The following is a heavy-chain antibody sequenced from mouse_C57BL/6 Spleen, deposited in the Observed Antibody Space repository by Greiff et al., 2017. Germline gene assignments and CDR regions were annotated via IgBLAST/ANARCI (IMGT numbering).Heavy chain of an antibody. V-gene: IGHV1-74*01. CDR1: GYTFTSYW. Sequence: QVQLQQPGAELVKPGASVKVSCKASGYTFTSYWMHWVKQRPGQGLEWIGRIHPSDSDTNYNQKFKGKATLTVDKSSSTAYMQLSSLTSEDSAVYYCALSIYYDDDGGGFYWYFDVWGTGTTVTVSS. CDR3: ALSIYYDDDGGGFYWYFDV. CDR2: IHPSDSDT. D-gene: IGHD2-4*01. J-gene: IGHJ1*03.